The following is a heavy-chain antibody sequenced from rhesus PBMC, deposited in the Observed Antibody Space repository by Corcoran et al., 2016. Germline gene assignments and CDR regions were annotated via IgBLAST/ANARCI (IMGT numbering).Heavy chain of an antibody. CDR1: GASISSYW. V-gene: IGHV4-80*01. J-gene: IGHJ6*01. CDR2: INGNSGST. Sequence: QVQLQESGPGLVKPSETLALTCAVSGASISSYWWSWSRQPPGKGLEWIGEINGNSGSTYYNPSLKSRVTISKDASKNQFSLKLSSVTAADTAVYYCARDPLATYYGLDSWGQGVVVTVSS. CDR3: ARDPLATYYGLDS. D-gene: IGHD2-2*01.